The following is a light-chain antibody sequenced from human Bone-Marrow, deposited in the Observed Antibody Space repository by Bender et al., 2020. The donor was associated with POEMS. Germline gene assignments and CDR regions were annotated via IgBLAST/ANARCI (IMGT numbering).Light chain of an antibody. J-gene: IGLJ2*01. CDR2: ADN. CDR1: DIGVKS. Sequence: SYVLTQPPSVSVAPGQTAWITCGGSDIGVKSVHWYQRRPGQAPVLVVYADNDRPSGIPERFSGSNSGNIATLTISGTQALDEADYYCQAWDTSSVVFGGGTKLTVL. CDR3: QAWDTSSVV. V-gene: IGLV3-21*02.